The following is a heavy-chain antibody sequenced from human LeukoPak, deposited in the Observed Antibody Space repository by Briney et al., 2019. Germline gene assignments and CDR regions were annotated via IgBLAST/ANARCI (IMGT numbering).Heavy chain of an antibody. Sequence: GESLRLSCAASGFTFSSYAMSWVRQAPGKGLEWVSAISGSGGSTYYADSVKGRFTISRDNSKNTLYLQMTSLRAKDTAVYYCAKGYSGYDSPLTSWLDPWGQGTLVTVSS. V-gene: IGHV3-23*01. CDR3: AKGYSGYDSPLTSWLDP. CDR2: ISGSGGST. D-gene: IGHD5-12*01. CDR1: GFTFSSYA. J-gene: IGHJ5*02.